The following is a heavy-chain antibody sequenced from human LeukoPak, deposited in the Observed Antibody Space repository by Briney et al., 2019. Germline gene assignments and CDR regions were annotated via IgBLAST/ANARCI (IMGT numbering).Heavy chain of an antibody. J-gene: IGHJ4*02. CDR3: AKQTGWAVHFDY. CDR1: GGSINNYY. D-gene: IGHD3-9*01. CDR2: IYSSGST. V-gene: IGHV4-59*08. Sequence: PSETLSLTCTVSGGSINNYYWSWIRQPPGKGLEWIGYIYSSGSTNYNPSLKSRVTISVDTSKNQFSLKLSSVTAADTAVYYCAKQTGWAVHFDYWGQGTLVTVSS.